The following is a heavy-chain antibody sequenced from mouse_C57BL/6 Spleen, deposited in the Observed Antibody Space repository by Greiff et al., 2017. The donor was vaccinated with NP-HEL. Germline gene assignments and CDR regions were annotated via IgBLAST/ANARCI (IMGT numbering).Heavy chain of an antibody. Sequence: QVQLQQPGAELVRPGSSVKLSCKASGYTFTSYWMHWVKQRPIQGLEWIGNIDPSDSETHYNQKFKDKATLTVDKSSSTAYMQLSSLTSEDSAVYYCATEVYGYDGRGLDYWGQGTTLTVSS. CDR1: GYTFTSYW. CDR3: ATEVYGYDGRGLDY. CDR2: IDPSDSET. J-gene: IGHJ2*01. V-gene: IGHV1-52*01. D-gene: IGHD2-2*01.